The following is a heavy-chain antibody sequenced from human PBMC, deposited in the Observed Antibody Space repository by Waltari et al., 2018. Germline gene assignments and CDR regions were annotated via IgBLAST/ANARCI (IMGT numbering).Heavy chain of an antibody. Sequence: QLVESGGALVQPAGSLSLSCVASAFSFSDYWMHWVRQAPGKVLMWVSRIDSDGSTTNYADSVKGRFTISRDNAKNTADLQINSLRAEDTAVYYCASGYYYSVFDSWGQGTLVTVSS. CDR3: ASGYYYSVFDS. J-gene: IGHJ4*02. CDR2: IDSDGSTT. V-gene: IGHV3-74*01. D-gene: IGHD3-22*01. CDR1: AFSFSDYW.